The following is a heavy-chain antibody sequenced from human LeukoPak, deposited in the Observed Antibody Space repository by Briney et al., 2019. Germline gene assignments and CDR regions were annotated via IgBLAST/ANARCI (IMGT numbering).Heavy chain of an antibody. Sequence: SETLSLTCTVSGGSISSGSYYWSWIRQPAGKGLEWIGRIYTSGSTNYNPSLKSRVTISVDTSKNQFSLKLSSVTAADTAVYYCARDSLTGAARSSNGFDPWGQGTLVTVSS. CDR1: GGSISSGSYY. CDR2: IYTSGST. D-gene: IGHD6-6*01. CDR3: ARDSLTGAARSSNGFDP. J-gene: IGHJ5*02. V-gene: IGHV4-61*02.